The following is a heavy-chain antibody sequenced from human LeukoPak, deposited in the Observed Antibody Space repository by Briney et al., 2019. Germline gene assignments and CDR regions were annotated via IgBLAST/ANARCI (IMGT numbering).Heavy chain of an antibody. CDR1: EFTFSTYG. Sequence: GGSLRLSCAASEFTFSTYGMHWVRQAPGKGLERVAVISYDGSNKYYADSVKGRFTISRDNSKNTLYLQMNSLRAEDTAVYYCAKDGPYYYDSSGYYRGRGYFDYWGQGTLVTVSS. J-gene: IGHJ4*02. V-gene: IGHV3-30*18. D-gene: IGHD3-22*01. CDR2: ISYDGSNK. CDR3: AKDGPYYYDSSGYYRGRGYFDY.